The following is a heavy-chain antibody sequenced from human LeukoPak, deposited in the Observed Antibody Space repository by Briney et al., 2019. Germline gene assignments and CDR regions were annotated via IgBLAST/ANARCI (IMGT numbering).Heavy chain of an antibody. D-gene: IGHD3-22*01. Sequence: GRSLRLSCAASGFTFSRYAMHWVRQAPGKGLEWVTLIWYDGNNKYYADSVKGRFTISRDNSKNTLYLQMNSLGAEDTAVYYCARDFYDSSGAYYEGGPPTAPPDYWGQGTLVTVSS. V-gene: IGHV3-33*01. CDR1: GFTFSRYA. J-gene: IGHJ4*02. CDR2: IWYDGNNK. CDR3: ARDFYDSSGAYYEGGPPTAPPDY.